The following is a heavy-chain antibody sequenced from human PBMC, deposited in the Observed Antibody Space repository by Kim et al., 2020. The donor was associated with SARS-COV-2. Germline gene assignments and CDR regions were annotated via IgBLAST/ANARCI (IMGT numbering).Heavy chain of an antibody. V-gene: IGHV1-58*01. CDR3: AAPHAGATGYYYYGMDV. CDR1: GFTFTSSA. J-gene: IGHJ6*02. D-gene: IGHD1-26*01. Sequence: SVKVSCKASGFTFTSSAVQWVRQARGQRLEWIGWIVVGSGNTNYAQKFQERVTITRDMSTSTAYMELSSLRSEDTAVYYCAAPHAGATGYYYYGMDVWGQGTTVTVSS. CDR2: IVVGSGNT.